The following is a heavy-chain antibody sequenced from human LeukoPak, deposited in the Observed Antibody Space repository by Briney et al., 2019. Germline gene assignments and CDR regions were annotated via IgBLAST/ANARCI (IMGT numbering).Heavy chain of an antibody. Sequence: SETLSLTCAVYGGSFSGYYWSWIRQPPGKGLEWIGEINHSGTTNYNPSLKSRVTISLDTSKNQFSLKLSSVTAADTAVYYCARTSGYGTRGFDYWGQGTLVTVSS. D-gene: IGHD3-22*01. CDR2: INHSGTT. J-gene: IGHJ4*02. V-gene: IGHV4-34*01. CDR3: ARTSGYGTRGFDY. CDR1: GGSFSGYY.